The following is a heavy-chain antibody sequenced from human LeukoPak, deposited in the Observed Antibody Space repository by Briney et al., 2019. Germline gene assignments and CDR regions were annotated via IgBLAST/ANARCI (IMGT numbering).Heavy chain of an antibody. J-gene: IGHJ4*02. CDR1: GGSISSYY. V-gene: IGHV4-59*01. D-gene: IGHD1-14*01. CDR3: ASGHRGAGMTKTTPFDY. Sequence: SETLSLTCTVSGGSISSYYWSWIRQPLGKGLEWIGYIYYSGNTNYNPSLKSRVTISADTSKNQFSLKLGSVTAADTAVYYCASGHRGAGMTKTTPFDYWGQGTLVTVSS. CDR2: IYYSGNT.